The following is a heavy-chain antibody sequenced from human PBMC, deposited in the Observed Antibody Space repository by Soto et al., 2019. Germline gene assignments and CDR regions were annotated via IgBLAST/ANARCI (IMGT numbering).Heavy chain of an antibody. Sequence: PSETLSLTCTVSGGSISSYYWSWIRQPPGKGLEWIGYIYYSGSTNYNPSLKSRVTISVDTSKNQFSLKLSSVTAADTAVYYCARDEYSSSWYWWFDPWGQGTLVTVSS. CDR1: GGSISSYY. J-gene: IGHJ5*02. D-gene: IGHD6-13*01. CDR2: IYYSGST. CDR3: ARDEYSSSWYWWFDP. V-gene: IGHV4-59*01.